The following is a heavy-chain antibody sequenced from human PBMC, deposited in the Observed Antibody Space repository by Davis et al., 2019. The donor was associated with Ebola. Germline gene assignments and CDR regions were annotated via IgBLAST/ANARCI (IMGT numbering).Heavy chain of an antibody. V-gene: IGHV3-30*18. CDR1: GFTFSSYG. CDR3: AKQVDTAMDNFDY. CDR2: ISYDGSNK. J-gene: IGHJ4*02. Sequence: PGGSLRLSCAASGFTFSSYGMHWVRQAPGKGLEWVAVISYDGSNKYYADSVKGRFTISRDNSKNTLYLQMNSLRAEDTAVYYCAKQVDTAMDNFDYWGQGTLVTVSS. D-gene: IGHD5-18*01.